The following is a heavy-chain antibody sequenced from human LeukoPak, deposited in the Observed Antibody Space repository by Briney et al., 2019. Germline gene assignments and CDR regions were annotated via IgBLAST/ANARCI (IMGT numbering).Heavy chain of an antibody. CDR1: GYTFTSYY. CDR3: ARDRREPYYYGSGSYSMDV. V-gene: IGHV1-46*01. Sequence: ASVKVSCNASGYTFTSYYMHWVRQAPGQGLEWMGIINPSWCSTSYAQKFQGRVTMTRDMSTSTVYMELRSLRSDHTAVLYCARDRREPYYYGSGSYSMDVWGKGNTVTVSS. D-gene: IGHD3-10*01. J-gene: IGHJ6*03. CDR2: INPSWCST.